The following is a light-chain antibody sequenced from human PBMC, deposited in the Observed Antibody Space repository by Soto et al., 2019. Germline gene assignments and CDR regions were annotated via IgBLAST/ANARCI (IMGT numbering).Light chain of an antibody. CDR1: SGSVYTTYY. Sequence: QAVVTQEPSFSVSPGGTVTLTCGLSSGSVYTTYYPSWYQQTPGQAPRTLIYSTNTRSSGVPDRFSGSILGNKAALTITGAQADDESDCYCVLYIGSGVRVFGGGTKVTVL. CDR2: STN. CDR3: VLYIGSGVRV. J-gene: IGLJ2*01. V-gene: IGLV8-61*01.